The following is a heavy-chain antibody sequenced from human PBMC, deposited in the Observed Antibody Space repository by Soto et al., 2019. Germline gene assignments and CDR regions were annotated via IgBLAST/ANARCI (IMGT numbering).Heavy chain of an antibody. Sequence: QVQLQESGPGLVRPSGTLSLTCAVSGGSISSSNWWSWVRQPQGKGLEGIGEIYHSGSTNNNPSPKSRLTISIGKPKNQFSLKLNSVPAADTAVYYCERILYGSIDCWGQGTMVTVSS. D-gene: IGHD2-15*01. V-gene: IGHV4-4*02. CDR1: GGSISSSNW. CDR2: IYHSGST. J-gene: IGHJ4*02. CDR3: ERILYGSIDC.